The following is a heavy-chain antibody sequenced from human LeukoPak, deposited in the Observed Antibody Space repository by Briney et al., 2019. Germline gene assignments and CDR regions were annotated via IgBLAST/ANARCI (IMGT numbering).Heavy chain of an antibody. CDR2: VYYKGST. V-gene: IGHV4-39*07. CDR1: GGSISSSSYY. J-gene: IGHJ4*02. D-gene: IGHD3-10*01. Sequence: PSETLSLTCTVSGGSISSSSYYWGWIRQPPGKGLEWIGSVYYKGSTYYMPSLKSRVTISLDTSKNQFSLQLSSVTAADTAVYYCARTLWPYYYGSGSYPPFDYWGQGTLVTVSS. CDR3: ARTLWPYYYGSGSYPPFDY.